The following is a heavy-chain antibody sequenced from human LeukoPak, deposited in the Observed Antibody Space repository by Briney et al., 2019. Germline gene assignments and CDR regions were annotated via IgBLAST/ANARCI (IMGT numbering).Heavy chain of an antibody. CDR3: AREIFGSGSYPDF. Sequence: GGSLRLSCAASGFSFDTYAMHWVHQAPGQGLEWVALWHDGSHKFYSNSVRGQFTISRDNSKNTVYLQMNNLRPDDTAVYYCAREIFGSGSYPDFWGQGTLVTVSS. V-gene: IGHV3-33*01. CDR1: GFSFDTYA. CDR2: WHDGSHK. D-gene: IGHD3-10*01. J-gene: IGHJ4*02.